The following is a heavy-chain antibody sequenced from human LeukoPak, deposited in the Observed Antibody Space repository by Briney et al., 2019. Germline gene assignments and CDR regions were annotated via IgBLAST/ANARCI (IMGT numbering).Heavy chain of an antibody. Sequence: PGGSLRLSCAASGFMFSNYAMNWVRQAPGKGLEWVSYISSSSSIIYYADSVKGRFTISRDNAKNSLFLQMNSLRDEDTAVYYCARSICSSTSCLYYFDYWGQGTLVTVSS. CDR3: ARSICSSTSCLYYFDY. J-gene: IGHJ4*02. CDR1: GFMFSNYA. V-gene: IGHV3-48*02. D-gene: IGHD2-2*01. CDR2: ISSSSSII.